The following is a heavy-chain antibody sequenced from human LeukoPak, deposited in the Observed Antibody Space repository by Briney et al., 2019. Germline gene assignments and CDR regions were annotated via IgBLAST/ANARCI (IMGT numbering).Heavy chain of an antibody. CDR2: IDPNSGDT. Sequence: ASVKVSCKASGYTFTAYYIHWVRQAPGQGLEWMGWIDPNSGDTKYVEKFQGRVTMTRDTSISTAYMELSRLRSDDTAVYYCARDRSPVMSYYYYYYMDVWGKGTTVTVSS. CDR1: GYTFTAYY. V-gene: IGHV1-2*02. CDR3: ARDRSPVMSYYYYYYMDV. J-gene: IGHJ6*03. D-gene: IGHD6-19*01.